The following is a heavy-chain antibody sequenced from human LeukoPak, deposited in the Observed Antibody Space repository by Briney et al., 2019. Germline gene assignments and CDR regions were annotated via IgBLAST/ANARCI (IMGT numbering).Heavy chain of an antibody. D-gene: IGHD5-18*01. CDR3: AREDHTASALGY. Sequence: GGSLRLSCAASGFTFSSYSMNWVRQAPGKGLEWVSSISSSSSYIYYADSVKGRFTISRDNAKNSLYLQMNSLRAEDTAVYYCAREDHTASALGYWGQGTLVTVSS. J-gene: IGHJ4*02. CDR2: ISSSSSYI. V-gene: IGHV3-21*01. CDR1: GFTFSSYS.